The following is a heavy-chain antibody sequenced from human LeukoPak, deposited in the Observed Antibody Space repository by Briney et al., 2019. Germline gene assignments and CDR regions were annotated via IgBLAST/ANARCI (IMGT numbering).Heavy chain of an antibody. J-gene: IGHJ4*02. V-gene: IGHV1-18*01. Sequence: ASVKVSCKDSGYTFTSYGISWVRQAPGQGLEWMGWISAYNGNTNYAQKLQGRVTMTTDTSTSTAYMELRSLRSDDTAVYYCARGIAVAGTASGLFDYWGQGTLVTVSS. D-gene: IGHD6-19*01. CDR3: ARGIAVAGTASGLFDY. CDR1: GYTFTSYG. CDR2: ISAYNGNT.